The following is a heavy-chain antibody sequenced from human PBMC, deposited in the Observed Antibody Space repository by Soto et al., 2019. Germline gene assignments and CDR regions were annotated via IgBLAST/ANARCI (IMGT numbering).Heavy chain of an antibody. V-gene: IGHV1-46*01. CDR1: GYTFTSYY. J-gene: IGHJ4*02. CDR3: ARDPGGYSGYDPPDY. CDR2: INPSGGST. D-gene: IGHD5-12*01. Sequence: QVQLVQSGAEVKKPGASVKVSCKASGYTFTSYYMHWVRQAPGQGLEWMGIINPSGGSTSYAQKFQVRVTITRDTSTSTVYMELSSLRSEDTAVYYCARDPGGYSGYDPPDYWGQGTLVTVSS.